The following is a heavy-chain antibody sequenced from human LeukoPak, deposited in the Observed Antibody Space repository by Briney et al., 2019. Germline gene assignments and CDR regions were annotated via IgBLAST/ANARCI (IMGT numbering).Heavy chain of an antibody. J-gene: IGHJ4*02. CDR3: AREYCSSTSCYFDY. CDR2: IGTAGDP. Sequence: GGSLRLSCAASGFTFSSYDMHWVRQATGKGLEWVSAIGTAGDPYYPGSVKGRFTISREDAKNSLYLQMNSLRAGDTAVYYCAREYCSSTSCYFDYWGQGTLVTVSS. D-gene: IGHD2-2*01. CDR1: GFTFSSYD. V-gene: IGHV3-13*05.